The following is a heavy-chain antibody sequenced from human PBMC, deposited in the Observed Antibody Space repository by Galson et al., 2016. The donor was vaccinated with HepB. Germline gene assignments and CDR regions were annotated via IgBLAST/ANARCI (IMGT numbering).Heavy chain of an antibody. CDR1: GFTFSLYW. V-gene: IGHV3-74*01. CDR2: ISSDGSSA. J-gene: IGHJ4*02. CDR3: ARDHETTTAQIDY. Sequence: SLRLSCAASGFTFSLYWIHWVRQVPGKGLVWVSRISSDGSSAVYAGSVRGRFTVSRDNAKNTAYLQMNSLSAEDTAVYYCARDHETTTAQIDYWGQGTLVTVSS. D-gene: IGHD4-11*01.